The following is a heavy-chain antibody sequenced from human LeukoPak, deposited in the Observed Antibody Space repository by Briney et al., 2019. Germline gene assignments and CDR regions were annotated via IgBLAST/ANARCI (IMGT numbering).Heavy chain of an antibody. V-gene: IGHV4-34*01. CDR1: GGSFSGYY. CDR3: ARTPEREYSSGWYYFDY. D-gene: IGHD6-19*01. CDR2: INHSGST. J-gene: IGHJ4*02. Sequence: SETLPLTCAVYGGSFSGYYWSWIRQPPGKGLEWIGEINHSGSTNYNPSLKSRVTISVDTSKNQFSLKLSSVTAADTAVYYCARTPEREYSSGWYYFDYWGQGTLVTVSS.